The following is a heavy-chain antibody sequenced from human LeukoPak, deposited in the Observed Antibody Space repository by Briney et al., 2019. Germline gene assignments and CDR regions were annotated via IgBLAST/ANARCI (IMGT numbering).Heavy chain of an antibody. Sequence: SETLSLTCTVSGGSISSYYWSWIRQPPGKGLEWIGYIYYSGSTNYNPSLKSRVTISADTSKNQFSLKLSSVTAADTAVYYCARQYDFWSGLFDYWGQGTLVTVSS. J-gene: IGHJ4*02. CDR3: ARQYDFWSGLFDY. D-gene: IGHD3-3*01. CDR1: GGSISSYY. V-gene: IGHV4-59*01. CDR2: IYYSGST.